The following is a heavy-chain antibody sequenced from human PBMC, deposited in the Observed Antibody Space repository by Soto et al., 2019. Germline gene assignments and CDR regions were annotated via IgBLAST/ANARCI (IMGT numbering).Heavy chain of an antibody. CDR1: GYTFTSYG. V-gene: IGHV1-18*04. CDR2: ISAYNGNT. CDR3: ARMLGVWGSYRLDI. D-gene: IGHD3-16*02. Sequence: ASVKVSCKASGYTFTSYGISWVRQAPGQGLEWMGWISAYNGNTNYAQKLQGRVTMTTDTSTSTAYMELRSLRSGDTAVYYCARMLGVWGSYRLDIWGQGTMVTVSS. J-gene: IGHJ3*02.